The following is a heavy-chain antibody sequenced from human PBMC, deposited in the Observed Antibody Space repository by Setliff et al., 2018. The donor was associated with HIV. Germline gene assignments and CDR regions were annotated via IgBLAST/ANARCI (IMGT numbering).Heavy chain of an antibody. CDR2: IHYSGST. V-gene: IGHV4-39*07. CDR1: GGSIRSSSYF. Sequence: SETLSLTCTVSGGSIRSSSYFWGWIRQPPGKGLEWIGSIHYSGSTYYNPSLKSRVPISVDTSKNPFSLKLSSVTAADTAVYYCARERIAVAGPRVAFDIWGQGTMVTVSS. CDR3: ARERIAVAGPRVAFDI. J-gene: IGHJ3*02. D-gene: IGHD6-19*01.